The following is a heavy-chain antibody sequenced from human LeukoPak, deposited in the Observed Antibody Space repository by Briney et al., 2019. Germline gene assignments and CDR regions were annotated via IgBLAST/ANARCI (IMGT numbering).Heavy chain of an antibody. Sequence: ASVKVSCKASGYTFTGYYMHWVRQAPGQGLEWMGWINPHSGGTNYAQKFQGRVTMARGTSISTAYMELSRLRSDDTAVYYCARAHERRLWSSGVDYWGQGTLVTVSS. CDR3: ARAHERRLWSSGVDY. CDR1: GYTFTGYY. V-gene: IGHV1-2*02. J-gene: IGHJ4*02. D-gene: IGHD4/OR15-4a*01. CDR2: INPHSGGT.